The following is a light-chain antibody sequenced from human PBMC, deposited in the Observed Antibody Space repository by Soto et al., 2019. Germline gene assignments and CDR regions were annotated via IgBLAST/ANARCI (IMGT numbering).Light chain of an antibody. J-gene: IGLJ3*02. V-gene: IGLV2-14*01. CDR3: SSYTNSSPWV. CDR1: SGDVGGYNY. CDR2: EVT. Sequence: QSALTQPASVSGSPGQSITISCTGTSGDVGGYNYVSWYQQHPGKAPKLMIYEVTNRPSGVSNRFSGSKSGNTASLTISGLQAEDEADYYCSSYTNSSPWVFGGGTKLT.